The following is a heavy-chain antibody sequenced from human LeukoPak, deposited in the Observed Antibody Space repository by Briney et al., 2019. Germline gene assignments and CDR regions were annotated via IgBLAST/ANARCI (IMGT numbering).Heavy chain of an antibody. CDR1: GFTFDDYG. Sequence: GGFLRLSCAASGFTFDDYGMSWVRQGPGKGLEWVSATNWNGDSTGYADSVRGRFTISRDNAKNSLYLQMNSLRAEDTALYYCARCSRSSTDCYSEFDIWGQGTMVTVSS. CDR3: ARCSRSSTDCYSEFDI. CDR2: TNWNGDST. V-gene: IGHV3-20*04. J-gene: IGHJ3*02. D-gene: IGHD2-2*02.